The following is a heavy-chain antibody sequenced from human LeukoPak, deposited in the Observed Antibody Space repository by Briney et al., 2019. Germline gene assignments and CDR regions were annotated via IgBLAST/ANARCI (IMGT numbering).Heavy chain of an antibody. D-gene: IGHD2-15*01. CDR3: ARTFKSCSGGSCYHTDAFDI. J-gene: IGHJ3*02. CDR2: IYYSGST. V-gene: IGHV4-59*12. CDR1: GGSISSYY. Sequence: SETLSLTCTVSGGSISSYYWSWIRQPPGKGLEWIGYIYYSGSTNYNPSLKSRVTISVDTSKNQFSLKLSSVTAADTAVYYCARTFKSCSGGSCYHTDAFDIWGQGTMVTVSS.